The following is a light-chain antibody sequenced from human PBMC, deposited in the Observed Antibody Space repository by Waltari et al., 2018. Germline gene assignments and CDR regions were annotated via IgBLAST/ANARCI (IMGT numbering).Light chain of an antibody. Sequence: QFVLTQPPSASETPGQGVTISCSGSSPHIGSNAVNWYQQLPGRAPKLLIYRNNDRPSGVPDRFSGSKSGTSASLAVSGLQSEDEADYYCAAWDDSLNAVVFGEGTKLTV. CDR1: SPHIGSNA. V-gene: IGLV1-44*01. J-gene: IGLJ2*01. CDR2: RNN. CDR3: AAWDDSLNAVV.